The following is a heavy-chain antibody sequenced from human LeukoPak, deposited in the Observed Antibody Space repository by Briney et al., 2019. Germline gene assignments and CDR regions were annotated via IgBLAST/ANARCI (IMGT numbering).Heavy chain of an antibody. Sequence: GGSLRLSCAASGFTFDDYGMSWVRQAPGKGLEWVSDINWNGGRTGYTDFVKGRFTISRDNAKNSLYLQMNSLRAEDTALYYCARVIVGATRWFDPWGQGTLVTVSS. CDR1: GFTFDDYG. CDR2: INWNGGRT. CDR3: ARVIVGATRWFDP. D-gene: IGHD1-26*01. J-gene: IGHJ5*02. V-gene: IGHV3-20*04.